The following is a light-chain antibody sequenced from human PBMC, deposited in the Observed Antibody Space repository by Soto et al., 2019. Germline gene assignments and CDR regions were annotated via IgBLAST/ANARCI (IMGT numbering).Light chain of an antibody. CDR3: QRYGSALTWT. V-gene: IGKV3-20*01. Sequence: VALTQYPGKISFSPCERAPLSCRASQSVSSSFLAWCQQKPGQAPRLLIYGASSRATVIPDRFSGSGSGTDFTLTISRLEPEEFAVYYCQRYGSALTWTFGQGTNVEIK. J-gene: IGKJ1*01. CDR1: QSVSSSF. CDR2: GAS.